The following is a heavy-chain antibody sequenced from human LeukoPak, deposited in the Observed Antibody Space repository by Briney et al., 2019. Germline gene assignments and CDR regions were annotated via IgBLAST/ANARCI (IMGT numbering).Heavy chain of an antibody. CDR3: ARDGRPIMTAFDI. V-gene: IGHV1-46*01. D-gene: IGHD3-16*01. Sequence: ASVKVSCKASGYTFTSYYMHWVRQAPGQGLEWMGIINPSGGSTSYAQKFQGRVTMARDTSTSTVYMELSSLRSEDTAVYYCARDGRPIMTAFDIWGQGTMVTVSS. CDR2: INPSGGST. CDR1: GYTFTSYY. J-gene: IGHJ3*02.